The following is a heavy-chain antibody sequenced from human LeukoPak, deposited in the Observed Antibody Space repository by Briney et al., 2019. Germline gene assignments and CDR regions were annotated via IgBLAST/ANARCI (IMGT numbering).Heavy chain of an antibody. V-gene: IGHV3-30-3*01. CDR3: ASAPGIAVS. D-gene: IGHD6-19*01. J-gene: IGHJ4*02. CDR1: GFTFSSYA. Sequence: GGSLRLSCAASGFTFSSYAMHWVRQAPGKGLEWVAVISYDGSNKYYADSVKGRFTISRDNSKNMLYLQMNSLRAEDTAVYYCASAPGIAVSWGQGTLVTVSS. CDR2: ISYDGSNK.